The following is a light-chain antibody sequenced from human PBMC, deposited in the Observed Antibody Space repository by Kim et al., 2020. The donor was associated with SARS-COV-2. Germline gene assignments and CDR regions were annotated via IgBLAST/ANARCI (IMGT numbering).Light chain of an antibody. Sequence: GQSVTIAGTGTGSDVGAYTYISWYQQPTGRAPKHLIYSVTKRPSGVPDRFSGSKSGNAASLTISGLQADDEADYYFCSFAGGYTFVFGGGTKVTVL. CDR3: CSFAGGYTFV. CDR1: GSDVGAYTY. V-gene: IGLV2-11*01. CDR2: SVT. J-gene: IGLJ2*01.